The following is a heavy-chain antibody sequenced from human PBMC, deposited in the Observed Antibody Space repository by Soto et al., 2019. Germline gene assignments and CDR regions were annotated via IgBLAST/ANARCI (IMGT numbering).Heavy chain of an antibody. CDR2: IWSDGNNR. D-gene: IGHD3-22*01. CDR1: GFTFTNHG. V-gene: IGHV3-33*01. J-gene: IGHJ4*02. Sequence: QMQLVESGGGVVQPGRSLRLSCAASGFTFTNHGMHWVRQAPGKGLEWVAVIWSDGNNRYYADSVKGRFTVSRDNSRNTLSLQMNSLRAEDTGVYYCARDYYYDSSGCIDFWGQGTLVTVSS. CDR3: ARDYYYDSSGCIDF.